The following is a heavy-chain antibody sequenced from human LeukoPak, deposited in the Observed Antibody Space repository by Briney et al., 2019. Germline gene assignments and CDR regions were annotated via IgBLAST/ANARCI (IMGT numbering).Heavy chain of an antibody. V-gene: IGHV1-2*02. CDR3: ARPQRLIYAWGSHRPLYGMDV. CDR1: GFTFSDYY. Sequence: ASVKVSCKASGFTFSDYYIHWVRQAPGQGLEWMGWIHPSSGGTNYAQKFQGRVTQTRNTSTSTAYMELSSLRSDDTAVYYCARPQRLIYAWGSHRPLYGMDVWGQGTTVTVSS. D-gene: IGHD3-16*01. CDR2: IHPSSGGT. J-gene: IGHJ6*02.